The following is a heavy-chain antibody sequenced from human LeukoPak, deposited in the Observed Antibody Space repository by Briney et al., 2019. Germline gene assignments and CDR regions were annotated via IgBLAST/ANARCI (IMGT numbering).Heavy chain of an antibody. J-gene: IGHJ4*02. Sequence: GGSLRLSCAASGFTFSSYEMNWVRQAPGKGLEWISFISPSDTIYYADSVKGRFTISRDNAKNSLYLQMSSLRAEDTAVYYCARDEYFDYWGQGTMLTVSS. CDR3: ARDEYFDY. V-gene: IGHV3-48*03. CDR1: GFTFSSYE. CDR2: ISPSDTI.